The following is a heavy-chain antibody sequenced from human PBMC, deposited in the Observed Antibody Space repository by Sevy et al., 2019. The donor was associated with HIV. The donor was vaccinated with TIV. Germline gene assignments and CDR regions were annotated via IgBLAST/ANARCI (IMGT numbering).Heavy chain of an antibody. D-gene: IGHD1-26*01. CDR2: IYYSGST. V-gene: IGHV4-59*01. CDR3: ARVMSATTFYFDY. CDR1: GGSISSYY. J-gene: IGHJ4*02. Sequence: SEILSLTCTVSGGSISSYYWSWIRQPPGKGLEWIGYIYYSGSTNYNPSLKSRVTISVDTSKNQFSLKLSSVTAADTAVYYCARVMSATTFYFDYWGQGTLVTVSS.